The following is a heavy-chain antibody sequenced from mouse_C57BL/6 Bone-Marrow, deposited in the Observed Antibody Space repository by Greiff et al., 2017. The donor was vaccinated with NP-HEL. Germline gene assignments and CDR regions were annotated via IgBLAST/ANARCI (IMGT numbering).Heavy chain of an antibody. Sequence: EVMLVESGGDLVKPGGSLKLSCAASGFTFSSYGMSWVRQTPDKRLEWVATISSGGSYTYYPDSVKGRFNISRDNAKNTLYLQMSSLKSEDTAMYYCARLRGYYYGSGAYWGQGTLVTVSA. CDR3: ARLRGYYYGSGAY. CDR1: GFTFSSYG. D-gene: IGHD1-1*01. J-gene: IGHJ3*01. V-gene: IGHV5-6*01. CDR2: ISSGGSYT.